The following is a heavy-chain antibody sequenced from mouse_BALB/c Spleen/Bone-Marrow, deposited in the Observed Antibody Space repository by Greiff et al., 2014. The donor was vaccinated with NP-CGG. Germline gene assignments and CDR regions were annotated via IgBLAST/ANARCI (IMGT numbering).Heavy chain of an antibody. J-gene: IGHJ4*01. CDR1: GYTFTSYY. Sequence: QVHVKQSGAELVKPGASVKLSCKASGYTFTSYYLYWVKQRPEQGLEWIGEINPSNGGTNFNERFKSKASLTVDRSSSTAYMQLNSLTSEDSAVYYCTRRSLLSDYYSMDYWGQGTSVIVSS. CDR2: INPSNGGT. CDR3: TRRSLLSDYYSMDY. V-gene: IGHV1S81*02. D-gene: IGHD2-10*01.